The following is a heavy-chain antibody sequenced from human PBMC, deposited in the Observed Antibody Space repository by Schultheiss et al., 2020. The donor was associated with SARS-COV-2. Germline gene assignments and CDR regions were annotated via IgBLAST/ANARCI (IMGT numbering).Heavy chain of an antibody. J-gene: IGHJ4*02. D-gene: IGHD3-16*01. CDR1: GFTFSNNV. Sequence: GGSLRLSCAASGFTFSNNVMTWVRQAPGKGLEWVSAISGNGGIRNYADSGKGRFTVSRDNSKNTLYLQMNSLRAEDTAVYYCAWGSYFDYWGQGTLVTVSS. V-gene: IGHV3-23*01. CDR2: ISGNGGIR. CDR3: AWGSYFDY.